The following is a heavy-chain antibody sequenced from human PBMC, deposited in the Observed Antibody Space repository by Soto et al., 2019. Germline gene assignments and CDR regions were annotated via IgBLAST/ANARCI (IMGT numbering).Heavy chain of an antibody. J-gene: IGHJ5*02. D-gene: IGHD6-13*01. V-gene: IGHV3-21*01. CDR1: GFTFSSYS. CDR3: ARALGIAAAGTWFDP. CDR2: ISSSSSYI. Sequence: GGSLRLSCAASGFTFSSYSMNWVRQAPGKGLEWVSSISSSSSYIYYADSVKGRVTISRDNAKNSLYLQMNSLRAEDTAVYYCARALGIAAAGTWFDPWGQGTLVTVSS.